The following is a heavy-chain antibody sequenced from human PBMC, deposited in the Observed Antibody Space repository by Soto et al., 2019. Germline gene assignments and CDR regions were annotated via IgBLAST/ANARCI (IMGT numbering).Heavy chain of an antibody. D-gene: IGHD4-17*01. Sequence: SETLSLTCAVYGVSFSGYYWSWIRQPPGKGLEWIGEINHSGSTNYNPSLKSRVTISVDTSKNQFSLKLSSVTAADTAVYYCGRGSWPTVTSYYYYYMDVWGKGTRVTVSS. J-gene: IGHJ6*03. CDR2: INHSGST. V-gene: IGHV4-34*01. CDR3: GRGSWPTVTSYYYYYMDV. CDR1: GVSFSGYY.